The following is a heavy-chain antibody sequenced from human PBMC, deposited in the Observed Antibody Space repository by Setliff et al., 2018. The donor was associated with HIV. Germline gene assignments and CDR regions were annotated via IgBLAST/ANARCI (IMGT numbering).Heavy chain of an antibody. V-gene: IGHV5-51*01. Sequence: PGESLKISCRGSGYIFTSYWIGWVRQMPGKGLEWMGIIYPGDMDVKYNPSFQGRVTISADRFRTTTYLQWSGLKASDTAIYYCARGGYWYDDNPYYRPLDYWGQGTLVTVSS. CDR3: ARGGYWYDDNPYYRPLDY. CDR2: IYPGDMDV. CDR1: GYIFTSYW. J-gene: IGHJ4*02. D-gene: IGHD3-10*01.